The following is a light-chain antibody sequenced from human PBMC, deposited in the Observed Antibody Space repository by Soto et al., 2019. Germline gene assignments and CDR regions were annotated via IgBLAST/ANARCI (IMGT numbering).Light chain of an antibody. CDR3: QHHGNSAYT. CDR1: QSINNK. Sequence: EIVMTQSPATLSVSPGERVTLSCRASQSINNKVAWYQQKPGQAPRLLIYGASTRATGIPDRFSGSGSGTDFTLTISRLEPEDFAVYYCQHHGNSAYTFGQGTKVDIK. CDR2: GAS. V-gene: IGKV3D-15*01. J-gene: IGKJ2*01.